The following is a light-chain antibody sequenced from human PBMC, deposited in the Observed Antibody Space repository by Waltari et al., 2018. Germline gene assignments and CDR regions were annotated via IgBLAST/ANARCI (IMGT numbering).Light chain of an antibody. Sequence: EIVLTQSPGTLSLSPGERATLSCRASQGLGRSDLAWYQQKTGQAPRLLIYDASSRATGIPDRFSGSGSGADFTLTISSLEPADFAVYYCQQYGTSPYTCGQGTKLETK. V-gene: IGKV3-20*01. CDR1: QGLGRSD. J-gene: IGKJ2*01. CDR3: QQYGTSPYT. CDR2: DAS.